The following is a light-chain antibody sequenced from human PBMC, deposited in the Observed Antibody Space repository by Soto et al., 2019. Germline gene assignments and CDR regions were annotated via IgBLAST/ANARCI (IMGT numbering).Light chain of an antibody. CDR1: QNIKTY. V-gene: IGKV1-39*01. Sequence: DIQMTQSPSSLSASVVDSVTITCRASQNIKTYLNWYQQKPGKAPNLLIYAASSLHSGVPSRFSGSGSGTDFTLTISSLQPEDFAVYYCQQYNKWPPTFGGGTKVDIK. CDR3: QQYNKWPPT. CDR2: AAS. J-gene: IGKJ4*01.